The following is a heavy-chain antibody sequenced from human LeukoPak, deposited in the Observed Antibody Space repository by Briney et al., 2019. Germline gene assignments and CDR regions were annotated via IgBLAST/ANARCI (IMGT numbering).Heavy chain of an antibody. J-gene: IGHJ4*02. CDR3: ARGRDPSSQVFDY. V-gene: IGHV4-31*03. Sequence: SETLSLTCTVSGGSISSGGYYWSWIRQHPGKGLEWIGYTYYSGSTYYNPSLKSRVTISVDTSKNQFSLKLSSVTAADTAVYYCARGRDPSSQVFDYWGQGTLVTVSS. CDR1: GGSISSGGYY. CDR2: TYYSGST.